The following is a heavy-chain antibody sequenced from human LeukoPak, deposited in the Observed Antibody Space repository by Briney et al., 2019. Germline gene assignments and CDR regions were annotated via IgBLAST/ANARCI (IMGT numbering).Heavy chain of an antibody. Sequence: PGGSLRLSCAASGFIVGNSYMSWVRQAPGKGLEWISLIRTDDSTYYADSVKGRFTISRDTSRNTLYLQMNILRAEDTAVYYCAREASGSYFHNWGQGTLVTVS. CDR3: AREASGSYFHN. J-gene: IGHJ1*01. CDR1: GFIVGNSY. V-gene: IGHV3-53*01. D-gene: IGHD1-26*01. CDR2: IRTDDST.